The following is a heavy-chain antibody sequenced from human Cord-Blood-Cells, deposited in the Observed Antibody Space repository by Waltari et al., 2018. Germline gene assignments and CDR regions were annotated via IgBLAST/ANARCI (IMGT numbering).Heavy chain of an antibody. D-gene: IGHD3-10*01. CDR2: IYSGGST. Sequence: EVQLVESGGGLIQPGGSLRLSCAASGFTVSSNYMSWGRQAPGKGREWFPVIYSGGSTYYADSVKGRFTISRDNSKNTLYLQMNSLRAEDTAVYYCARTLDRVADFDYWGQGTLVTVSS. J-gene: IGHJ4*02. CDR1: GFTVSSNY. CDR3: ARTLDRVADFDY. V-gene: IGHV3-53*01.